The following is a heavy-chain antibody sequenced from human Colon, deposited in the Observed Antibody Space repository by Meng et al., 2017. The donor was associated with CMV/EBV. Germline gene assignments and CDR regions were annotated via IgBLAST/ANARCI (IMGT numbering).Heavy chain of an antibody. CDR1: GFTFTSYW. CDR3: ARGQLWLDS. V-gene: IGHV3-7*04. D-gene: IGHD3-10*01. CDR2: IKQDGSET. Sequence: SCAASGFTFTSYWMSWVRQAPGKGLEWVANIKQDGSETSYVDSVKGRFTISRDNAKNSLYLQMNNLRAEDTAVYYCARGQLWLDSWGQGTLVTVSS. J-gene: IGHJ5*01.